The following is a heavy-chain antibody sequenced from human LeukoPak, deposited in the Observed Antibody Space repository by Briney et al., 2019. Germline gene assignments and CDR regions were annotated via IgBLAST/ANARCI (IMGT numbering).Heavy chain of an antibody. D-gene: IGHD6-19*01. CDR2: IYYSGST. Sequence: SETLSLTCTVSGGSISSSSYYWGWIRQPPGKGLEWIGYIYYSGSTNYNPSLKSRVTISVDTSKNQFSLKLSSVTAADTAVYYCAKTSTVAVTYNWFDPWGQGTLVTVSS. CDR1: GGSISSSSYY. CDR3: AKTSTVAVTYNWFDP. J-gene: IGHJ5*02. V-gene: IGHV4-61*05.